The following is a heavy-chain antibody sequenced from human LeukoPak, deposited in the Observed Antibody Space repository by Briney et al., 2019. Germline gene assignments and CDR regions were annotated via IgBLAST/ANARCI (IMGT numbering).Heavy chain of an antibody. CDR3: ARVLWFGEVLKGDAFDI. J-gene: IGHJ3*02. Sequence: GGSLTLSCAASGLPLSSYGKHWLRHAPGKGVECVAFIWYDGSNKYYGGCVKGRFTITRDNSRNTLYLQMTSLRAEDTAVYYCARVLWFGEVLKGDAFDIWGQGTMVTVSS. CDR2: IWYDGSNK. V-gene: IGHV3-30*02. CDR1: GLPLSSYG. D-gene: IGHD3-10*01.